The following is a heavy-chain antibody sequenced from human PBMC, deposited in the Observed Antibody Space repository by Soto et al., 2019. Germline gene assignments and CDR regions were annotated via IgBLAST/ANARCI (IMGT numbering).Heavy chain of an antibody. CDR2: IYYSGST. CDR3: ARDREYNWNYNWFDP. D-gene: IGHD1-7*01. Sequence: PSETLSLTCTVSGGSISSYYWTWIRQPPGKGLEWIGYIYYSGSTNYNPSLKSRVTISVDTSKNQFSLKVSSLTAADTAVYYCARDREYNWNYNWFDPWGQGTLVTVSS. V-gene: IGHV4-59*01. J-gene: IGHJ5*02. CDR1: GGSISSYY.